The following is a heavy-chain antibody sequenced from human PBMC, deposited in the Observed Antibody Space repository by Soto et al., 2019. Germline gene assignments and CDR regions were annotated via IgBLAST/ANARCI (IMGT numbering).Heavy chain of an antibody. CDR1: GRSMSGYN. CDR2: IGPTGYT. D-gene: IGHD3-10*01. V-gene: IGHV4-34*02. CDR3: ARNGVGFGFDI. J-gene: IGHJ3*02. Sequence: QVQLQQWGARLLKPSETLSLTCAEYGRSMSGYNWSWLRRSPVRGLEWIGEIGPTGYTNYGQSFMSRVTLSVDTSKDELSLRRTQVTAADTATYLCARNGVGFGFDIWGVGTMVSVSS.